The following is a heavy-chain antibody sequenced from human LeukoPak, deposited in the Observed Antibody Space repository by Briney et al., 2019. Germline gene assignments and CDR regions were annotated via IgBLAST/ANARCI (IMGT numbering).Heavy chain of an antibody. V-gene: IGHV3-7*03. Sequence: GGSLRLSCAASGFTFSSYWMSWVRQAPGKGLEWVANIKQDGSEKYYVDSVKGRFTISRDNSKNTLYLQMNSLRAEDTAVYYCAKGPPSHYYDSSGYDTKYFQHWGQGTLVTVSS. CDR2: IKQDGSEK. D-gene: IGHD3-22*01. J-gene: IGHJ1*01. CDR1: GFTFSSYW. CDR3: AKGPPSHYYDSSGYDTKYFQH.